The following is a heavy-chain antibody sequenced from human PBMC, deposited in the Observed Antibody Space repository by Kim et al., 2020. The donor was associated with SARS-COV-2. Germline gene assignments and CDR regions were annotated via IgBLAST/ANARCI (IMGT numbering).Heavy chain of an antibody. V-gene: IGHV3-21*01. J-gene: IGHJ4*02. CDR3: ARNDYGDY. Sequence: SIYICYAYSVKGRFTISRDNAKNSLYLQMNSLRAEDTAVYYCARNDYGDYWGQGTLVTVSS. CDR2: SIYI.